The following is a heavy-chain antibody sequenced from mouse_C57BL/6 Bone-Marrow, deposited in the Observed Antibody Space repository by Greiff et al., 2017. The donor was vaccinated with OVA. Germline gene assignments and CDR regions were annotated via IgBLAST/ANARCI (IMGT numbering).Heavy chain of an antibody. CDR1: GYTFTSYW. V-gene: IGHV1-74*01. CDR3: AIEGKIYYDYTFFDY. D-gene: IGHD2-4*01. Sequence: VQLQQPGAELVKPGASVEVSCKASGYTFTSYWMHWVKQRPGQGLEWIGRIHPSDSDTNYNQKFKGKATLTVDKSSSTAYMQLSSLTSEDSAVYYCAIEGKIYYDYTFFDYWGQGTTLTVSS. CDR2: IHPSDSDT. J-gene: IGHJ2*01.